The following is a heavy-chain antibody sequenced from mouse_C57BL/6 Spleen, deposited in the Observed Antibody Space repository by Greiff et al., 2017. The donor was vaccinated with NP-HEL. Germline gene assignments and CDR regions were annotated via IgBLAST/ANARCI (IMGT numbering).Heavy chain of an antibody. CDR2: INYDGSST. CDR1: GFTFSDYY. D-gene: IGHD1-1*01. V-gene: IGHV5-16*01. J-gene: IGHJ2*01. CDR3: ARDCPRYYGSSYDY. Sequence: EVKLVESEGGLVQPGSSMKLSCTASGFTFSDYYMAWVRQVPEKGLEWVANINYDGSSTYYLDSLKSRFIISRDNAKNILYLQMSSLKSEDTATYYCARDCPRYYGSSYDYWGQGTTLTVSS.